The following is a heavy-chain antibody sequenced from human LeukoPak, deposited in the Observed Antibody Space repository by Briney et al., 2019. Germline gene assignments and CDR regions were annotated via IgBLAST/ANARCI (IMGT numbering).Heavy chain of an antibody. J-gene: IGHJ4*02. V-gene: IGHV4-39*01. Sequence: SETLSLTCTVSGDAITGGSYYWGSIRQPPGKGLEWIGSMYYSGSTFSNPSLRSRVNMSADTSKNQFSLKLSSVTAADTAVYYCARQYYDRTGYYYFDNWSQGTQVSVS. CDR3: ARQYYDRTGYYYFDN. CDR2: MYYSGST. D-gene: IGHD3-22*01. CDR1: GDAITGGSYY.